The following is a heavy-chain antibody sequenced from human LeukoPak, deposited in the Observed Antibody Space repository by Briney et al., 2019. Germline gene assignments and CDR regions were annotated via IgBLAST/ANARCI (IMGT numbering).Heavy chain of an antibody. CDR1: GASISSGY. D-gene: IGHD1-14*01. CDR2: IYITGNT. Sequence: SETLSLTCTVSGASISSGYWSWIRQPPGKGLEWIGYIYITGNTNYSPSLKSRVTMSLDTSKNQFSLKLSSVTATDTAVYYCARHPFFNPFDYWGLGTLVTVSS. J-gene: IGHJ4*02. V-gene: IGHV4-59*08. CDR3: ARHPFFNPFDY.